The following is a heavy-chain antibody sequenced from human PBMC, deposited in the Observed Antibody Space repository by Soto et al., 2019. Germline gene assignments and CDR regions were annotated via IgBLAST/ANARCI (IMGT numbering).Heavy chain of an antibody. CDR2: ISYDGSNK. D-gene: IGHD5-12*01. CDR3: ARDPGGYSGYDAFDY. V-gene: IGHV3-30-3*01. J-gene: IGHJ4*02. Sequence: GSLRLSCAASGFTFSSYAMHWVRQAPGKGLEWVAVISYDGSNKYYADSVKGRFTISRDNSKNTLYLQMNSLRAEDTAVYYCARDPGGYSGYDAFDYWGQGTLVSVSS. CDR1: GFTFSSYA.